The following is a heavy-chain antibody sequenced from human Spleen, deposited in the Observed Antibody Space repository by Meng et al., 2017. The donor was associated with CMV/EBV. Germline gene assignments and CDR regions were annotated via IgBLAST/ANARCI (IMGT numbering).Heavy chain of an antibody. Sequence: ASVKVSCKASGGNFRSYAITWVRQAPGKGLEWMGWISAYNGNTNYAQKPQGRVTMTTDTSTSTDYMELRSLSSDDTAVYYCAREGYCSSTSCYTFGGFDFWGQGTMVTVSS. CDR3: AREGYCSSTSCYTFGGFDF. D-gene: IGHD2-2*02. CDR1: GGNFRSYA. CDR2: ISAYNGNT. J-gene: IGHJ3*01. V-gene: IGHV1-18*01.